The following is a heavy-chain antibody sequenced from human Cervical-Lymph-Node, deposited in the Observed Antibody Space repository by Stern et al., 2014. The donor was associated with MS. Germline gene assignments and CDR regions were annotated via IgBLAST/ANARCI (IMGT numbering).Heavy chain of an antibody. CDR3: AKDQGVGATAFDY. Sequence: VQLVESGGGVVQPGRSLRLSCAASTFTFSTYGMHWVRQAPGKVLEWVAVISYDGSNKHYADSVKGRFPISRDNSKNTLFLQMNSLRAEDTAVYYCAKDQGVGATAFDYWGQGTLVTVSS. V-gene: IGHV3-30*18. D-gene: IGHD1-26*01. CDR1: TFTFSTYG. J-gene: IGHJ4*02. CDR2: ISYDGSNK.